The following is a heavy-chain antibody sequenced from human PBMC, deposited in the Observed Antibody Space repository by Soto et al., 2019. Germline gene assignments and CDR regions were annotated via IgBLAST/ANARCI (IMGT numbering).Heavy chain of an antibody. CDR3: ARGPLPDFKRWRSSSSVGVWFDP. V-gene: IGHV4-34*01. CDR1: GGSFSGYY. CDR2: INHSGST. D-gene: IGHD6-6*01. J-gene: IGHJ5*02. Sequence: SETLSLTCAVYGGSFSGYYWSWIRQPPGKGLEWIGEINHSGSTNYNPSLKSRVTISVDTSKNQFSLKLSSVTAADTAVYYCARGPLPDFKRWRSSSSVGVWFDPWGQGTLVTVSS.